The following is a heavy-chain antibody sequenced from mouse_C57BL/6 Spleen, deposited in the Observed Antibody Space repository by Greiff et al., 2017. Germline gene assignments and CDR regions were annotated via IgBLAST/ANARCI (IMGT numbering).Heavy chain of an antibody. V-gene: IGHV2-2*01. CDR2: IWSGGST. J-gene: IGHJ3*01. Sequence: VQVVESGPGLVQPSQSLSITCTVSGFSLTSYGVHWVRQSPGKGLEWLGVIWSGGSTDYNAAFISRLSISKDNSKSQVFFKMNSLQADDTAIYYCARGTWCAYWGQGTLVTVSA. CDR1: GFSLTSYG. CDR3: ARGTWCAY.